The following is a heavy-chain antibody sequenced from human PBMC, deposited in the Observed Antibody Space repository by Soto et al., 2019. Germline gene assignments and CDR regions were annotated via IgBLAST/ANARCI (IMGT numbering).Heavy chain of an antibody. Sequence: PSETLSLTCTVSGGSISSYYWSWIRQSPGKGLEWIGYIYYSGSTNYNPSLKSRVTISVDTSKNQFSLKLSSVTAADTAVYYCAREYSSSSGYYYYYGMDVWGQGTTVTVSS. D-gene: IGHD6-6*01. CDR3: AREYSSSSGYYYYYGMDV. V-gene: IGHV4-59*01. J-gene: IGHJ6*02. CDR1: GGSISSYY. CDR2: IYYSGST.